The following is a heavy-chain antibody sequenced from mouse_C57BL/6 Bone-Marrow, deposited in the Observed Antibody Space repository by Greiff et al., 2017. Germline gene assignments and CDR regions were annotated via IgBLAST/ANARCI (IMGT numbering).Heavy chain of an antibody. Sequence: EVKLMESGGGLVQPGGSLSLSCAASGFTFTDYYMSWVRQPPGKALEWLGFIRNKVNGYTTEYSASVKGRFTISRDNSQSILCLQMKALRAEDSATYCCARDCGCDGFAYGGQGTLVTVSA. CDR1: GFTFTDYY. V-gene: IGHV7-3*01. CDR3: ARDCGCDGFAY. J-gene: IGHJ3*01. CDR2: IRNKVNGYTT.